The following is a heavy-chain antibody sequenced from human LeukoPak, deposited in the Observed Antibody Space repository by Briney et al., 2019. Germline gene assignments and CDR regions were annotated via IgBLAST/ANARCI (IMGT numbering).Heavy chain of an antibody. Sequence: GGSLRPSCAASGFTFRSYAMSWVRQAAGKGLEWVSAISDSGGNTYYADSVKGRFTISRDNSKNTMYLQMNSLRAEDTAVYYCLNYGMGVWGQGTTVTVSS. CDR3: LNYGMGV. CDR1: GFTFRSYA. J-gene: IGHJ6*02. CDR2: ISDSGGNT. V-gene: IGHV3-23*01.